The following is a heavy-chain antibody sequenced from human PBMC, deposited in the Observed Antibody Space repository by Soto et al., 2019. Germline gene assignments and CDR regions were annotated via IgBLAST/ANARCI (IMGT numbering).Heavy chain of an antibody. D-gene: IGHD3-10*01. CDR2: INHSGST. V-gene: IGHV4-34*01. J-gene: IGHJ3*02. CDR1: GGSFSGYY. CDR3: AGRGLWYGDQSYAFDI. Sequence: SETLSLTCAVYGGSFSGYYWGWIRQPPGKGLKWIGEINHSGSTNYIPSLKSRVTISVDTSKIQFSLKLSFVTAADTAVYYCAGRGLWYGDQSYAFDIWGQGTMVTVSS.